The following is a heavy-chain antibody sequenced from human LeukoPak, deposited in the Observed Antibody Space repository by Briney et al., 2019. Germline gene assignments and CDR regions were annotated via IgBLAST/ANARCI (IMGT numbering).Heavy chain of an antibody. Sequence: SETLSLTCTVSGGSISSSGYYWAWIRQPPGKGLEWIGCIYYTGSTYYSPSLKSRVTISVDTSTNQFSLKLSSVTAADTAVFYCARQYSSGYPDYWGQGTLVTVSS. V-gene: IGHV4-39*01. CDR2: IYYTGST. D-gene: IGHD3-22*01. J-gene: IGHJ4*02. CDR3: ARQYSSGYPDY. CDR1: GGSISSSGYY.